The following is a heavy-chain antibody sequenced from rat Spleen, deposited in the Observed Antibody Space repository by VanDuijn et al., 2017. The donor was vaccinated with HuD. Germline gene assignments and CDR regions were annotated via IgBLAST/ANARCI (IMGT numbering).Heavy chain of an antibody. CDR3: ARHFSYTTDSHFDY. Sequence: EVQLVESGGGLVQPGRSLKLSCAASGFTFSNYDMAWVRQAPTKGLEWIASISTGGGNTYYRDSVKGRFTISRDNAKNTQYLQMDSLRSEDTANYYCARHFSYTTDSHFDYWGQGVMVTVSS. CDR2: ISTGGGNT. D-gene: IGHD1-6*01. V-gene: IGHV5S13*01. J-gene: IGHJ2*01. CDR1: GFTFSNYD.